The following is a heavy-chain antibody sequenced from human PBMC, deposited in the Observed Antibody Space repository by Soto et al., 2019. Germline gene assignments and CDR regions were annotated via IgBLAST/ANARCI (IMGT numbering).Heavy chain of an antibody. CDR1: GFGFSTSD. Sequence: QLQLVESGGGVVQPGTSLRLSCAASGFGFSTSDIHWVRQGPGKGPEWVAHITHDGGRQYYADSVKGRFTISRDSAKNMLSLQMHIMRLEAAAVYYCASGRSHGGFDIWGQGTMVTLSS. V-gene: IGHV3-30-3*01. CDR2: ITHDGGRQ. D-gene: IGHD4-17*01. J-gene: IGHJ3*02. CDR3: ASGRSHGGFDI.